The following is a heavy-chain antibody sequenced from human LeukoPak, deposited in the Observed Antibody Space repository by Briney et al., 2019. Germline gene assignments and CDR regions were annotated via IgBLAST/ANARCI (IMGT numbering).Heavy chain of an antibody. J-gene: IGHJ3*02. Sequence: GGSLRLSCAASGFIFSSYAMSWVRQAPGKGLEWVSVISGSGGSTYYADSVKGRFTISRDNSKNTLYLQMNSLRAEDTAVYYCARALNGFDIWGPGTLVTVSS. CDR1: GFIFSSYA. V-gene: IGHV3-23*01. CDR2: ISGSGGST. CDR3: ARALNGFDI.